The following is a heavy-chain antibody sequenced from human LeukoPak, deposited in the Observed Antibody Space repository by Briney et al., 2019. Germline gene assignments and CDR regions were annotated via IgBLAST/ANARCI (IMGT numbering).Heavy chain of an antibody. V-gene: IGHV3-23*01. D-gene: IGHD6-6*01. Sequence: GGSLRLSCAASGFTFSSYAISWVRQAPGKGLEWVSAISGSGGSTYYADSVKGRFTISRDNSKNTLYLQMNSLRAEDTAVYYCAKISYSSSSPFDYWGQGTMVTVSS. CDR2: ISGSGGST. CDR1: GFTFSSYA. CDR3: AKISYSSSSPFDY. J-gene: IGHJ4*02.